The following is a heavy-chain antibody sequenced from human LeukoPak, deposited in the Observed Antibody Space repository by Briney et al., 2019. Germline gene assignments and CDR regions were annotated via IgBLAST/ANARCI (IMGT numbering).Heavy chain of an antibody. D-gene: IGHD6-6*01. CDR2: IYYSGST. J-gene: IGHJ5*02. Sequence: SETLSLTCTVSGGVLTNYYWSWIRQPPGKGLEWIGYIYYSGSTNYNPSLKSRVTISVDTSKNQFSLKLSSVTAADTAVYYCARKKFIAAGGFDPWGQGTLVTVSS. V-gene: IGHV4-59*01. CDR1: GGVLTNYY. CDR3: ARKKFIAAGGFDP.